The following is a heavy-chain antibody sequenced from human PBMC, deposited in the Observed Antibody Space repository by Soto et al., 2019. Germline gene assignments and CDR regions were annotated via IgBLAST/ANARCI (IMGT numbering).Heavy chain of an antibody. Sequence: GASVKVSCKASGYTFTSYGISWVRQAPGQGLEWMGWISAYNGNTNYAQKLQGRFTMTTDTSTGTAYMELRSLRSDDTAVYYCARVAAMADFDYWGQGTLVTVSS. CDR1: GYTFTSYG. D-gene: IGHD5-18*01. CDR3: ARVAAMADFDY. V-gene: IGHV1-18*01. J-gene: IGHJ4*02. CDR2: ISAYNGNT.